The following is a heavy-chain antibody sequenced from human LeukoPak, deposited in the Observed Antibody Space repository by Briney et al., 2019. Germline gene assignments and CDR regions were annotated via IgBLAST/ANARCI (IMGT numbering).Heavy chain of an antibody. CDR3: ARVDTAMVIDY. J-gene: IGHJ4*02. CDR2: ISYDGSNK. Sequence: PGGSLRLSCAASGLTFSSYAMHWVRQAPGKGLEWVAVISYDGSNKYYADSVKGRFTISRDNSKNTLYLQMNSLRAEDTAVYYCARVDTAMVIDYWGQGTLVTVSS. D-gene: IGHD5-18*01. CDR1: GLTFSSYA. V-gene: IGHV3-30*03.